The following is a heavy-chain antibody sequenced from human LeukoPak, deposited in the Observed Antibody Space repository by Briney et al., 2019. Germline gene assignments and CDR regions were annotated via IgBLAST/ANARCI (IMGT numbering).Heavy chain of an antibody. J-gene: IGHJ4*02. CDR2: IFHTGKT. V-gene: IGHV4-39*01. Sequence: SETLSLTCDVSGGSISTGNYWWGWLRQPPGKGLEWIGIIFHTGKTHDNPSLKSRVSMSVDTSKNQFSLRLSAVTAADTAVYYCARQMGVGVWAHDYWGQGALVTVSS. CDR1: GGSISTGNYW. D-gene: IGHD3-16*01. CDR3: ARQMGVGVWAHDY.